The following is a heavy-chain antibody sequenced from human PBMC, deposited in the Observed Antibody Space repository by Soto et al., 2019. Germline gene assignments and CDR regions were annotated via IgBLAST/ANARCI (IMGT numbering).Heavy chain of an antibody. V-gene: IGHV1-18*04. CDR2: VSNRNGVT. J-gene: IGHJ4*02. Sequence: GASVKVSCKTSGYTFANFYFSWVLQAPGQGLEWMGWVSNRNGVTNYAENFRDRVTISTDTSTNTVYMELRSLRSDDTAVHLCARERLNTGWYGFDYWGQGTQVTVSS. CDR1: GYTFANFY. D-gene: IGHD6-19*01. CDR3: ARERLNTGWYGFDY.